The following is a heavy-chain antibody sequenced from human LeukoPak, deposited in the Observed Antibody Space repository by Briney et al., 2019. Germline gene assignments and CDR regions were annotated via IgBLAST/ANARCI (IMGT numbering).Heavy chain of an antibody. V-gene: IGHV3-15*01. CDR3: TTDLKQQLLRKGDY. CDR2: IKSKTDGGTT. J-gene: IGHJ4*02. CDR1: GFTFSNAW. D-gene: IGHD6-13*01. Sequence: GGSLRLSCAASGFTFSNAWMSWVRQAPGKGLEWVGCIKSKTDGGTTDYAAPVKGRFTISRDDSKNTLYLQMNSLKTEDTAVYYCTTDLKQQLLRKGDYWGQGTLVTVSS.